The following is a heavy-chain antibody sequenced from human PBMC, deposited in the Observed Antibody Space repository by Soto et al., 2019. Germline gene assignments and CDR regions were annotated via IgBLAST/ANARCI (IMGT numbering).Heavy chain of an antibody. J-gene: IGHJ4*02. D-gene: IGHD2-15*01. CDR1: GFSFSDQY. V-gene: IGHV3-72*01. CDR3: SRVDPSATSPDY. Sequence: VQVEESGGCLVLPGGSLRLSCTVSADSGFSFSDQYMDWVRQAPGKGLEWVGRSRNRVNNLSTAYAASVQGRFTISRHESKNTVYLQMHSLKTDDTAVYYSSRVDPSATSPDYWGQGTLVTVSS. CDR2: SRNRVNNLST.